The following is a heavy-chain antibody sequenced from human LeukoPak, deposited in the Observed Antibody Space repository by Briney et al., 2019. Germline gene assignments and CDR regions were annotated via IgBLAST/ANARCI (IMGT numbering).Heavy chain of an antibody. CDR1: GGSISSGDYY. CDR3: ARDERRGYSGYGDAFDI. CDR2: IYYSGST. D-gene: IGHD5-12*01. V-gene: IGHV4-30-4*01. J-gene: IGHJ3*02. Sequence: SETLSLTCTVSGGSISSGDYYWSWIRQPPGKGLEWIGYIYYSGSTYYNPSLKSRVTISVDTSKNQFSLKLSSVTAADTAVYYCARDERRGYSGYGDAFDIWGQGTMVTVSS.